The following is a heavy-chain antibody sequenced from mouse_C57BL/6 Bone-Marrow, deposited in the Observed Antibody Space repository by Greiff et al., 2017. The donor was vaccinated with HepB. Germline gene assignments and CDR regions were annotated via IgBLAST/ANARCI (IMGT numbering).Heavy chain of an antibody. CDR1: GYTFTSYW. Sequence: QVQLQQPGAELVKPGASVKLSCKASGYTFTSYWMHWVKQRPGQGLEWIGMIHPNSGSTNYNEKFKSKATLTVDKSSSTAYMQLSSLTSEDSAVYYCTRPIYYSNPSRYFDVWGTGTTVTVSS. J-gene: IGHJ1*03. CDR2: IHPNSGST. V-gene: IGHV1-64*01. D-gene: IGHD2-5*01. CDR3: TRPIYYSNPSRYFDV.